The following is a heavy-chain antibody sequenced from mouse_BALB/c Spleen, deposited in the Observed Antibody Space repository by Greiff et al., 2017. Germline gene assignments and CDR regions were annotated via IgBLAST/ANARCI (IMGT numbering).Heavy chain of an antibody. D-gene: IGHD2-3*01. CDR1: GYTFTDYW. J-gene: IGHJ3*01. Sequence: VQLQQPGAELVMPGASVKMSCKASGYTFTDYWMHWVKQRPGQGLEWIGAIDTSDSNTIYNPKFKGKATLTVDESSSTAYLQLSSLTSEDSAVYYYESDTNLMDYWGQGTLVTVSA. CDR3: ESDTNLMDY. CDR2: IDTSDSNT. V-gene: IGHV1-69*01.